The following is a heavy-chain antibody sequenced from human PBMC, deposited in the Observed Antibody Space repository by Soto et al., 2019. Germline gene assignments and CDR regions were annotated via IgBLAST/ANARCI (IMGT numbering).Heavy chain of an antibody. CDR3: ARASKGGSHGCPPDC. Sequence: GESLKISCKASGYRFTSYWIGWVRQKPGKGLEWMGIISPDDSETKYSPSFQGQVIISVDRSISTVSLHWSSLKASDSAMYYCARASKGGSHGCPPDCWGQGNLVTVSS. V-gene: IGHV5-51*01. J-gene: IGHJ4*02. CDR2: ISPDDSET. CDR1: GYRFTSYW. D-gene: IGHD6-19*01.